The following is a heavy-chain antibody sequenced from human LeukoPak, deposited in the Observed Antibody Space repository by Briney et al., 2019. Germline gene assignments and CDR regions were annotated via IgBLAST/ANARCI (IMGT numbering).Heavy chain of an antibody. J-gene: IGHJ4*02. CDR3: ARDAAD. CDR2: VYYTGST. V-gene: IGHV4-59*01. Sequence: SETLSLTCTVSGGSISTYYWTWIRQPPGKGLEWIGYVYYTGSTNYNPSLKSRVTISVDTSKNQFSLKLSSVTAEDTAVYYCARDAADWGQGTLVTVSS. CDR1: GGSISTYY. D-gene: IGHD6-25*01.